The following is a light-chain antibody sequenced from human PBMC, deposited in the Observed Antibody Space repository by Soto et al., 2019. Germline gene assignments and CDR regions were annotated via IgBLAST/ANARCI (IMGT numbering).Light chain of an antibody. CDR2: DVS. V-gene: IGLV2-14*01. CDR1: SSDVGGYNY. CDR3: SSYTRSSTGV. J-gene: IGLJ2*01. Sequence: QSVLTQPASVSGSPGQSITISCTGTSSDVGGYNYVSWYQQHPGKAPKLMIYDVSNRPAVVSNRFSGSKSGNTASLTISGLQAEDEADYYCSSYTRSSTGVFGGGTQLTVL.